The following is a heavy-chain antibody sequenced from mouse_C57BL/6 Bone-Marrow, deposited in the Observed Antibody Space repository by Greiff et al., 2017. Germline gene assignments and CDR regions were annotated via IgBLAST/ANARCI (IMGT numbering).Heavy chain of an antibody. D-gene: IGHD1-1*01. J-gene: IGHJ4*01. CDR2: INPSSGYT. CDR1: GYTFTSYW. V-gene: IGHV1-7*01. CDR3: ARQRLRKRGYAMDY. Sequence: QVQLQQSGAELAKPGASVKLSCKASGYTFTSYWMHWVKQRPGQGLEWIGYINPSSGYTKYNQKFKDKATLTDDKYSRTAYMELRSLTSENSAVYFCARQRLRKRGYAMDYWGQGTSVTVSS.